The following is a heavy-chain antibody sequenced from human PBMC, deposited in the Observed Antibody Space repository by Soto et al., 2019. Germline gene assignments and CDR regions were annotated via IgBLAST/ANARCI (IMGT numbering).Heavy chain of an antibody. V-gene: IGHV5-10-1*01. D-gene: IGHD4-17*01. CDR2: IDPSDSYT. CDR1: GYSFTSYW. J-gene: IGHJ5*02. CDR3: ARHTDPKQWFDP. Sequence: PGESLKISCKGSGYSFTSYWISWVRRMPGKGLEWMGRIDPSDSYTNYSPSFQGHVTISADKSISTAYLQWSSLKASGTAMYYCARHTDPKQWFDPWGQGTLVTVSS.